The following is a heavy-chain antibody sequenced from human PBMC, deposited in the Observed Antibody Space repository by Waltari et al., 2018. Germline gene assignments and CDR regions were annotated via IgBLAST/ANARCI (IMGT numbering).Heavy chain of an antibody. V-gene: IGHV7-4-1*02. CDR2: INTNTGTP. CDR1: GYTFSSYS. Sequence: QVQLVQSGSELKKPGASVKVSCKASGYTFSSYSMNWIRQAPGQRPEWMGWINTNTGTPMYAQGFTGRFVFSLDTSVSTAYLQINSLKAEDTALYYCARVNYDHVGGTYLYSGFDSWGQGTLVTVSS. CDR3: ARVNYDHVGGTYLYSGFDS. D-gene: IGHD3-16*02. J-gene: IGHJ4*02.